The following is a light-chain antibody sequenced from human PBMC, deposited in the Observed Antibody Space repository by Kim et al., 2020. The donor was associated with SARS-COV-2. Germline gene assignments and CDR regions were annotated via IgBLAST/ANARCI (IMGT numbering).Light chain of an antibody. CDR3: QVWDSSSDHVV. V-gene: IGLV3-21*04. Sequence: QGKAARMTCGVNNIGSKSVHWYQQKPGQAPVLVIYYDSDRPSGIPERFSGSNSGNTATLTISRVEAGDEADYYCQVWDSSSDHVVFGGGTQLTVL. CDR1: NIGSKS. CDR2: YDS. J-gene: IGLJ2*01.